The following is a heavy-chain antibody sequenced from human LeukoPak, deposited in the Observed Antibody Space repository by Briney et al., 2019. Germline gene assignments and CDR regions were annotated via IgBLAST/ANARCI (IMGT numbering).Heavy chain of an antibody. Sequence: SETLSLTCTVSGGSISSSIYYWGWIRQPPGKGLEWIGSIYYSGSTYYNSSLKSRVTISVDTSKNQFSLKLSSVTAADTAVYYCARRVGNYYYYYMDVWGKGTTVTVSS. CDR1: GGSISSSIYY. CDR2: IYYSGST. J-gene: IGHJ6*03. V-gene: IGHV4-39*07. D-gene: IGHD1-26*01. CDR3: ARRVGNYYYYYMDV.